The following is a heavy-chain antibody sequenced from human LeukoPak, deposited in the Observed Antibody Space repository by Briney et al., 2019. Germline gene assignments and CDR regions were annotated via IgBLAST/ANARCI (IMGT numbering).Heavy chain of an antibody. J-gene: IGHJ6*03. CDR2: IKQDGSEK. Sequence: GGSLRLSCAASGFTFSSYWMSWVRQAPGKGLEWVANIKQDGSEKYYVDSVKGRFTISRDNSKNTLYLQMNSLRAEDTAVYYCASADPTTVTTFDYYYMDVWGKGTTVTISS. CDR1: GFTFSSYW. V-gene: IGHV3-7*01. CDR3: ASADPTTVTTFDYYYMDV. D-gene: IGHD4-17*01.